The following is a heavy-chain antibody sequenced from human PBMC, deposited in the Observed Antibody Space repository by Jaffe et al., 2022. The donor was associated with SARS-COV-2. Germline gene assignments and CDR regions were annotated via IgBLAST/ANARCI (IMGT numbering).Heavy chain of an antibody. CDR2: INPSGGST. CDR3: AREARMTTVRPSDYGMDV. J-gene: IGHJ6*02. D-gene: IGHD4-4*01. Sequence: QVQLVQSGAEVKKPGASVKVSCKASGYTFTSYYMHWVRQAPGQGLEWMGIINPSGGSTSYAQKFQGRVTMTRDTSTSTVYMELSSLRSEDTAVYYCAREARMTTVRPSDYGMDVWGQGTTVTVSS. V-gene: IGHV1-46*01. CDR1: GYTFTSYY.